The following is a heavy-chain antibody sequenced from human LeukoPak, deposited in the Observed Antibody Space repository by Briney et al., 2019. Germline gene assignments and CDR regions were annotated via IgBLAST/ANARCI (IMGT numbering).Heavy chain of an antibody. CDR3: ARDPSSSSGLHYYYGMDV. D-gene: IGHD6-6*01. V-gene: IGHV3-23*01. Sequence: GGSLRLSCAASGFTFSSSAMSWVRQVPGKGLEWVSGISASGGSTSYADSVRGRFTISRDNSKNTLYVQMNSLRAEDTAVYYCARDPSSSSGLHYYYGMDVWGQGTTVTVSS. CDR1: GFTFSSSA. CDR2: ISASGGST. J-gene: IGHJ6*02.